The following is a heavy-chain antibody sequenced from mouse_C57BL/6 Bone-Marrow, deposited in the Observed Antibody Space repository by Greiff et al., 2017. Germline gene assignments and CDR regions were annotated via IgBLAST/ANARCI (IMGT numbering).Heavy chain of an antibody. CDR2: IHPNSGST. V-gene: IGHV1-64*01. CDR3: ARFPYYGSSYLDN. D-gene: IGHD1-1*01. J-gene: IGHJ2*01. CDR1: GYTFTSYW. Sequence: VQLQQPGAELVKPGASVKLSCKASGYTFTSYWMHWVKQRPGQGLEWIGMIHPNSGSTNYNEKFKSKATLTVDKSSSTAYMQLSSLTSEDSAVYYCARFPYYGSSYLDNRGQGTTLTVSS.